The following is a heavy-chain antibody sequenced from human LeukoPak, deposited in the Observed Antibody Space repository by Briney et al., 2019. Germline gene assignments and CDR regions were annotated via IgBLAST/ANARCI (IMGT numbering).Heavy chain of an antibody. Sequence: ASVKVSCKASGYTFTSYYMHWVRQAPGQGLEWMGWINPNSGGTNYAQKFQGRVIMTRDTSISTAYLELSRLKSDDTAVYYCARVSIVRYFDWRPGDSFNIWGQGTMVTVSS. V-gene: IGHV1-2*02. CDR2: INPNSGGT. J-gene: IGHJ3*02. D-gene: IGHD3-9*01. CDR3: ARVSIVRYFDWRPGDSFNI. CDR1: GYTFTSYY.